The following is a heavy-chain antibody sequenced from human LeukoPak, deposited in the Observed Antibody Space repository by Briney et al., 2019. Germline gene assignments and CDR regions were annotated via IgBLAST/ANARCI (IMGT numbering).Heavy chain of an antibody. V-gene: IGHV3-23*01. CDR3: AKVRLLWFGESVDH. Sequence: PGGSLRLSCAASGFTFSSYAMSWVRQAPGKGLEWVTAISGSGGSTYYADSVKGRFTISRDNSKNTLYLQMNSLRAEDTAVYYCAKVRLLWFGESVDHWGQGTLVTVSS. CDR2: ISGSGGST. CDR1: GFTFSSYA. J-gene: IGHJ4*02. D-gene: IGHD3-10*01.